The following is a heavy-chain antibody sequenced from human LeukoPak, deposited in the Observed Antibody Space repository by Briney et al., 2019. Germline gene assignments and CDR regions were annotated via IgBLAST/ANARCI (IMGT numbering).Heavy chain of an antibody. CDR3: ARDLVVVVPAAMDYYYYGMDV. J-gene: IGHJ6*02. CDR1: GFTFSDYY. CDR2: ISSRGSTI. V-gene: IGHV3-11*01. Sequence: GGPLRLSCAASGFTFSDYYMSWIGQAPGKGREWVSYISSRGSTIYYADSVKGRFTISRDNDKNSLYLQMNSLRAEDTAVYYCARDLVVVVPAAMDYYYYGMDVWGQGTTVTVSS. D-gene: IGHD2-2*01.